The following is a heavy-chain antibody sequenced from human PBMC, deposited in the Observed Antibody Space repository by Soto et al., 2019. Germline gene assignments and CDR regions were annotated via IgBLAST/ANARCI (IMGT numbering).Heavy chain of an antibody. V-gene: IGHV4-34*01. CDR3: ARDRERGDFGY. J-gene: IGHJ4*02. CDR2: INHSGST. D-gene: IGHD3-16*01. CDR1: GGSFSGYY. Sequence: LSLTCAVYGGSFSGYYWSWIRQPPGKGLEWIGEINHSGSTNYNPSLKSRVTISVDTSKNQFSLKLSSVTAADTAVYYCARDRERGDFGYWGQGTLVTVSS.